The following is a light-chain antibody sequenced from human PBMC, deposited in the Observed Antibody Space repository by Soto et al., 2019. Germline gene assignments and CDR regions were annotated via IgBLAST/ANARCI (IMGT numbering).Light chain of an antibody. J-gene: IGLJ1*01. Sequence: QSVLTQPASVSGAPGQSITISCTGTNSDVNYVSWHQQHPGKAPKLMIYEVINRSSGVSTRFSGSKSRNTASLTISGLQAEDEADYYCSSSTSSNTFVFGTGTKVTVL. V-gene: IGLV2-14*01. CDR3: SSSTSSNTFV. CDR1: NSDVNY. CDR2: EVI.